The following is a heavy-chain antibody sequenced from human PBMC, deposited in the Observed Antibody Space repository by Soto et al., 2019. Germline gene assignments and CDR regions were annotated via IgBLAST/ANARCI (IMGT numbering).Heavy chain of an antibody. Sequence: QVQLQESGPGLVKPSETLSLTCTVSGGSISSYYWSWIRQPPGKGLEWIGYTYYSGSTNYNPSLKSRVTISVDTSKNRCSLKLSSVTAADTAVYYCARDGRALGYRGSSNWFDPWGQGTLVTVSS. CDR1: GGSISSYY. J-gene: IGHJ5*02. V-gene: IGHV4-59*01. CDR3: ARDGRALGYRGSSNWFDP. D-gene: IGHD1-1*01. CDR2: TYYSGST.